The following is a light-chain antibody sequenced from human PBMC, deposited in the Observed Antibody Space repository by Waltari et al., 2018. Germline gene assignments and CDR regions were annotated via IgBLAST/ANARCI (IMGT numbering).Light chain of an antibody. J-gene: IGKJ4*01. V-gene: IGKV1-5*03. CDR2: KVS. CDR1: QSTNRR. Sequence: DIQMTQSPSTLSASVGDRVSITCRASQSTNRRLGWYQQKPGKVPRLLIYKVSNLEREVPSRFSGSGSGTEFTLTISSLQPDDLATYYCQQYTGYPITFGGGTKVEIK. CDR3: QQYTGYPIT.